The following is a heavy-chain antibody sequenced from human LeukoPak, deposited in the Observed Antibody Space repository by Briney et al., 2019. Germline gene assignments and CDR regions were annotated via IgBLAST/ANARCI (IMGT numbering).Heavy chain of an antibody. J-gene: IGHJ4*02. CDR2: IYYSGST. CDR1: GGSISSGDYY. CDR3: ARVAGIAAADY. V-gene: IGHV4-30-4*01. Sequence: SETLSLTCAVSGGSISSGDYYWSWIRQPPGKGLEWIGYIYYSGSTYYNPSLKSRVTISVDTSKNQFSLKLSSVTAADTAVYYCARVAGIAAADYWGQGTLVTVSS. D-gene: IGHD6-13*01.